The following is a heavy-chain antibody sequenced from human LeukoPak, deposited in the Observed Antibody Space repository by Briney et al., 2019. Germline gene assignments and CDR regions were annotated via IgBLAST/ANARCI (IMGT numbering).Heavy chain of an antibody. Sequence: PGGSLRLSCAASGFTFSSYAMSWVRQAPGKGLEWVSAISGSGGSTYYADSVKGRFTISRDNSKNTLYLQMNSLRAEDTAVYYCAKGGYCSSTSCYKAIDYWGQGTLVTVSS. CDR3: AKGGYCSSTSCYKAIDY. D-gene: IGHD2-2*02. CDR1: GFTFSSYA. V-gene: IGHV3-23*01. CDR2: ISGSGGST. J-gene: IGHJ4*02.